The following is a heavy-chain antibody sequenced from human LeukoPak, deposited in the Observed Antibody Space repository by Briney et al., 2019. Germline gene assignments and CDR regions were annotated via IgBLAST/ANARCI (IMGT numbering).Heavy chain of an antibody. D-gene: IGHD2/OR15-2a*01. Sequence: GGSLRLSCAASGFTFSSYSMNWVRQAPGKGLEWVSSISSSSTYIYYADSVKGRFTISRDNAKNSLYLQMNSLRAEDTAVYYCARDQKFYQFDYWGQGTLVTVSS. CDR3: ARDQKFYQFDY. V-gene: IGHV3-21*01. CDR2: ISSSSTYI. J-gene: IGHJ4*02. CDR1: GFTFSSYS.